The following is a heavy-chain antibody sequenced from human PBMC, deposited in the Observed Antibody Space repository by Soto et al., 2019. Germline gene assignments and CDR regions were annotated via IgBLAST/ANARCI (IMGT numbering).Heavy chain of an antibody. D-gene: IGHD2-15*01. CDR2: VSTSGRST. Sequence: GGTLRLSCSASGFIFSESTIYWVRQVPGKGLEAISAVSTSGRSTYYADSVKDRFTISRDNSKNTLFLQMGSLRPEDTAIYYCVKQAHGLDGVAFDYWGQGTQVTVSS. J-gene: IGHJ4*02. CDR1: GFIFSEST. V-gene: IGHV3-64D*06. CDR3: VKQAHGLDGVAFDY.